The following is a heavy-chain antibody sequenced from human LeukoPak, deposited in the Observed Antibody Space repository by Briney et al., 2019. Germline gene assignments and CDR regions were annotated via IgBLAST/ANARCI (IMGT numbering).Heavy chain of an antibody. D-gene: IGHD3-9*01. Sequence: GGSLRLSCAASGFTFSSYSMNWVRQAPGKGLEWVSSISSSSSYIYYADSVKGRFTISRDNAKNSLYLQMNSLRAEDTAVYYCASHPTYYDILTGPEDAFDIWGQGTMVTVSS. V-gene: IGHV3-21*01. J-gene: IGHJ3*02. CDR1: GFTFSSYS. CDR3: ASHPTYYDILTGPEDAFDI. CDR2: ISSSSSYI.